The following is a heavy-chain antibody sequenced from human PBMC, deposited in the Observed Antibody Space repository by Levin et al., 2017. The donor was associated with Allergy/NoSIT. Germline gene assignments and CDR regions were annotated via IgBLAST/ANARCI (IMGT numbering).Heavy chain of an antibody. Sequence: GESLKISCAASGFTVSSNYMSWVRQAPGKGLEWVSVIYSGGSTYYADSVKGRFTISRDNSKNTLYLQMNSLRAEDTAVYYCARGPGYCSSTSCYSEMPSYYYYMDVWGKGTTVTVSS. D-gene: IGHD2-2*03. CDR2: IYSGGST. V-gene: IGHV3-66*01. J-gene: IGHJ6*03. CDR1: GFTVSSNY. CDR3: ARGPGYCSSTSCYSEMPSYYYYMDV.